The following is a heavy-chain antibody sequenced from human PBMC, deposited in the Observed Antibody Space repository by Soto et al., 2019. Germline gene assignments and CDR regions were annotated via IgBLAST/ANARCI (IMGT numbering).Heavy chain of an antibody. Sequence: SETLSLTCTVSGCSISSYYWSWIRQPPGKGLEWIGYIYYSGSTNYNPSLKSRVTISVDTSKNQFSLKLSSVTAADTAVYYYARQDYSSGYDYWGQGTLVTVSS. D-gene: IGHD6-19*01. CDR1: GCSISSYY. CDR3: ARQDYSSGYDY. CDR2: IYYSGST. V-gene: IGHV4-59*08. J-gene: IGHJ4*02.